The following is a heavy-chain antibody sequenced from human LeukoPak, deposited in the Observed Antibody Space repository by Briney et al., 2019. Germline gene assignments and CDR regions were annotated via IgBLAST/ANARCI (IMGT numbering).Heavy chain of an antibody. CDR2: ISYDGSNK. CDR1: GFTFSSYA. D-gene: IGHD5-12*01. V-gene: IGHV3-30-3*01. Sequence: PGGSLRLSCAASGFTFSSYAMHWVRQAPGKGLEWVAVISYDGSNKYYADSVKGRFTISRDNSKNTLYLQMNSLRAEDTAVYYCARPSGYTNLVAAYFDYWGQGTLVTVSS. CDR3: ARPSGYTNLVAAYFDY. J-gene: IGHJ4*02.